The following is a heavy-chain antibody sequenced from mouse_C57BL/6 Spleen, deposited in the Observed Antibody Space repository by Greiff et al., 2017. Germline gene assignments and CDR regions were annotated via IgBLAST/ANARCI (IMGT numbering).Heavy chain of an antibody. D-gene: IGHD2-4*01. J-gene: IGHJ4*01. CDR2: IYPGDGDT. V-gene: IGHV1-82*01. Sequence: VQLQQSGPELVKPGASVKISCKASGYAFSSSWMNWVKQRPGKGLEWIGRIYPGDGDTNYNGKFKGKATLTADKSSSTAYMQLSSLTSEDSAVYFCARGRDYDVEDAMDYWGQGTSVTVSS. CDR3: ARGRDYDVEDAMDY. CDR1: GYAFSSSW.